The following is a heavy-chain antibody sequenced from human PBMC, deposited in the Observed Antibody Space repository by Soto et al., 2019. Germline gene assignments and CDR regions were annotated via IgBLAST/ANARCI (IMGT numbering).Heavy chain of an antibody. CDR2: ISYSGTT. CDR3: TRVKGISWNPLDY. J-gene: IGHJ4*02. V-gene: IGHV4-31*03. CDR1: GGSITSNGYY. Sequence: QVQLQESGPGLVKPSQTLSLTCSVSGGSITSNGYYWTWIRQHPGKGLEWIGFISYSGTTYYNPSLQSRISISLDTSKNQFSLTLSSVTAADTAVYYCTRVKGISWNPLDYWGQGPLVTVSS. D-gene: IGHD1-1*01.